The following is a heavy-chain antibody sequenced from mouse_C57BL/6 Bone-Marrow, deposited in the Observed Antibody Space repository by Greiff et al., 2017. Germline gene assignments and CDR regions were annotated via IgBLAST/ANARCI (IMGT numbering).Heavy chain of an antibody. CDR2: ISDGGSYT. CDR1: GFTFSSYA. Sequence: EVKLVESGGGLVKPGGSLKLSCAASGFTFSSYAMSWVRQTPEKRLEWVATISDGGSYTYYPDNVKGRFTISRDNAKNNLYLQMSHLKSEDTAMYYCARGTDYAMDYWGQGTSVTVSS. J-gene: IGHJ4*01. CDR3: ARGTDYAMDY. V-gene: IGHV5-4*03.